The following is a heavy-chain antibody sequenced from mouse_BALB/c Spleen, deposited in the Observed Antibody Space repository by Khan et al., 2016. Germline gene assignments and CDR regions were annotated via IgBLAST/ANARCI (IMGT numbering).Heavy chain of an antibody. J-gene: IGHJ1*01. Sequence: VQLQQSGAELVKPGASVKLSCTASGFNIKDTYMHWVKQRPEQGLEWIGRIDPANVNTKYDPKFQGKATITADTSSNTAYLQLSSLTSEDTAVYYCARWDWYFDVWGAGTTVTVSS. V-gene: IGHV14-3*02. CDR2: IDPANVNT. CDR1: GFNIKDTY. CDR3: ARWDWYFDV.